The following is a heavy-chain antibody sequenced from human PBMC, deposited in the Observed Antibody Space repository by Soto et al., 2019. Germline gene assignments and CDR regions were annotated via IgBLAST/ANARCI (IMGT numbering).Heavy chain of an antibody. CDR1: GFTFSSYA. CDR2: ISGSGSST. CDR3: AKVPVGALPYFDY. Sequence: GGSLRLSCAASGFTFSSYAMSWVRQAPGKGLEWVSGISGSGSSTYYADSVKGRFTISRDNSKNTLYLQMNSLRAEDTAVYYCAKVPVGALPYFDYWGQGTLVTVSS. J-gene: IGHJ4*02. D-gene: IGHD1-26*01. V-gene: IGHV3-23*01.